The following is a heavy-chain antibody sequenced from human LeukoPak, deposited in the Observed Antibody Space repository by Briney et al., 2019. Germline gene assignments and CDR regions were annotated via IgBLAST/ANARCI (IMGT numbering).Heavy chain of an antibody. D-gene: IGHD4-17*01. Sequence: GRSLRLSCAASGFTFSSYGMHWVRQAPGKGLEWVAVIWYDGSNKYYADSVKGRFTISRDNSKNTLYLQMNSLRAEDTAVYYCAREGDGDYGWFDPWGQGTLVTVSS. V-gene: IGHV3-33*01. J-gene: IGHJ5*02. CDR3: AREGDGDYGWFDP. CDR1: GFTFSSYG. CDR2: IWYDGSNK.